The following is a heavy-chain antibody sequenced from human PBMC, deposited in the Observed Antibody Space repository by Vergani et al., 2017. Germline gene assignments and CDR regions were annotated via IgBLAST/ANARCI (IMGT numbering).Heavy chain of an antibody. Sequence: QAQLQESGPGLVKPSETLSLTCHVFGVSVTDYNCNWIRQAPGKGLEWIGSLSTTGGATHASHNPSLKSRVSISVDTSKRQFSLRLTSVTAAGSAIYYCAGDTHSWQRADRWGQGLLVSVSS. D-gene: IGHD6-13*01. CDR2: LSTTGGA. V-gene: IGHV4-59*02. CDR3: AGDTHSWQRADR. J-gene: IGHJ5*02. CDR1: GVSVTDYN.